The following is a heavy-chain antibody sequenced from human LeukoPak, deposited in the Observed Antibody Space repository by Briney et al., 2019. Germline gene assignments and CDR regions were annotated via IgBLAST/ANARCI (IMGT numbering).Heavy chain of an antibody. D-gene: IGHD5-18*01. CDR2: ITSSGEST. V-gene: IGHV3-23*01. CDR3: ASRSGYSYGHFDY. CDR1: GFTFSNYA. J-gene: IGHJ4*02. Sequence: PGGSLRLSCAASGFTFSNYAMSWVRQAPGKGLEWVAAITSSGESTNYADSVKGRFTISRDNSKNTLYLQMNSLRAEDTAVNYRASRSGYSYGHFDYWGQGTLVTVSS.